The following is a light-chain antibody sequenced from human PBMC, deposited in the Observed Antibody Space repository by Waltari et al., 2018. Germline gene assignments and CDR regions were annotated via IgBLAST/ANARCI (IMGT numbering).Light chain of an antibody. J-gene: IGKJ2*01. CDR2: WAS. Sequence: DIVMTQSPDSLAVSLGERATINCKSSQSILFSSYNKSFLNWYKKRPGQPPRLLLYWASTRASGVPDRISGSGSGTDFTLTISGLQTEDVAIYYCQQFYHAPQTFGQGTKVEIK. CDR3: QQFYHAPQT. V-gene: IGKV4-1*01. CDR1: QSILFSSYNKSF.